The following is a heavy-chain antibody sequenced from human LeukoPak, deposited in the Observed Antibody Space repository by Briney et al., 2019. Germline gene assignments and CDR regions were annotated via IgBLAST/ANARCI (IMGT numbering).Heavy chain of an antibody. CDR3: ARHNSQDSSGYYLGY. CDR1: GGSISSYY. V-gene: IGHV4-59*08. J-gene: IGHJ4*02. D-gene: IGHD3-22*01. CDR2: LFSSGTT. Sequence: SETLSLTCTVSGGSISSYYWSWIRQPPGKGLEWIGRLFSSGTTNYNPSLKSRVTISGDTSNNQFSLKLTSVTAADTAVYYCARHNSQDSSGYYLGYWGQGTLVTVSS.